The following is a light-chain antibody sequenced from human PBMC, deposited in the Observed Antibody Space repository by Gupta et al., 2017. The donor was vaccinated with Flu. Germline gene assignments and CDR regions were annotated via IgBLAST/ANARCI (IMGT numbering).Light chain of an antibody. J-gene: IGKJ1*01. V-gene: IGKV1-5*03. Sequence: DIQMTQSPATLSVSAGDSVTITCRANQSISSWLAWHQQKPGEAPKLLIYKASKLESGVPSKFSGSGSGTEFTLTISSLQPDDFATYYCQQHNNCPGTFGPGTKVEI. CDR1: QSISSW. CDR3: QQHNNCPGT. CDR2: KAS.